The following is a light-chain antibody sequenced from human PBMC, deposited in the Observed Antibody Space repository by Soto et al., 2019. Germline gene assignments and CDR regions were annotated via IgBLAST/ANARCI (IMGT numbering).Light chain of an antibody. V-gene: IGKV3-15*01. J-gene: IGKJ4*01. CDR2: GAS. CDR1: QSVGSN. Sequence: EIVMTQSPATLSVSPGERATLSCRASQSVGSNLAWYQQKPGQAPRLLVSGASTRATGIPASFSGSGSGTEFTLTISGLQSEDFAVYYCQQYNNWPLTFGGGTKVEIK. CDR3: QQYNNWPLT.